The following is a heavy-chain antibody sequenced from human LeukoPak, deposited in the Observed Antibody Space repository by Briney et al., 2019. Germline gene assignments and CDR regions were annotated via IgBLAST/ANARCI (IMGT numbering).Heavy chain of an antibody. D-gene: IGHD2/OR15-2a*01. CDR1: GGSFSGYY. Sequence: SETLSLTCAAYGGSFSGYYWSWIRQSPGKGLEWIGEINHSGSTNYNPSLKSRVTISVDTSKNQFSLKLSSVTAADTAVYYCARVTAYFPFDYWGQGTLVTVSS. CDR2: INHSGST. J-gene: IGHJ4*02. V-gene: IGHV4-34*01. CDR3: ARVTAYFPFDY.